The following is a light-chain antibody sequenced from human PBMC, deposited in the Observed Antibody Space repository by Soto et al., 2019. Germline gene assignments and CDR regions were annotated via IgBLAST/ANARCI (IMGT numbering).Light chain of an antibody. V-gene: IGKV1-5*03. Sequence: IQLTQSPSTLSASVGDRVTITCRASQSISSCLGWYQQKPGKGPKLLIYKVSNLKSGVPSRFSGSGSGTEFTLTISSLQPDDFATYYCQQYNSYSEAFGQGTKVDIK. CDR2: KVS. CDR1: QSISSC. J-gene: IGKJ1*01. CDR3: QQYNSYSEA.